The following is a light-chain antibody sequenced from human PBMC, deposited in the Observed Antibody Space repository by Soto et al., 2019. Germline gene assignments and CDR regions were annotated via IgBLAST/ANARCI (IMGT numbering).Light chain of an antibody. J-gene: IGLJ2*01. CDR1: SSNIGRYS. CDR2: STN. CDR3: ASWDDSLNGLV. Sequence: QSVLTQPPSASGTPGQRVTVSCSGSSSNIGRYSVNWYQQLPGTAPKLLIYSTNQRPSGVPDRISGSKSGTSASLALSGLQSEDEADYYCASWDDSLNGLVFGGGTKLTVL. V-gene: IGLV1-44*01.